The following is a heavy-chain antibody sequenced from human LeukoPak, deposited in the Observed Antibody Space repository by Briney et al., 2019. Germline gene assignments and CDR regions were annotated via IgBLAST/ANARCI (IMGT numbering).Heavy chain of an antibody. CDR3: AREVLVGPRYFDY. CDR2: ISSGSTYI. J-gene: IGHJ4*02. V-gene: IGHV3-21*01. D-gene: IGHD2-8*02. CDR1: GFTFSDYS. Sequence: GGSLRLSCAASGFTFSDYSMNWVRQAPGKGLEWVSSISSGSTYIYYADSVKGRFTISRDNAKNSLYLQMNSLRAEDTAVYYCAREVLVGPRYFDYWGQGTLVTVSS.